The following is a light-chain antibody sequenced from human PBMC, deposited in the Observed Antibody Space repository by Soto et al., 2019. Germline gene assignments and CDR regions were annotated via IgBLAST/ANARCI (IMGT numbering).Light chain of an antibody. CDR1: QSVFNY. Sequence: EIVLTQSPGTLSLSPGERSTLSCRASQSVFNYLAWYQQKPGQAPRLLIYDASDRATGIPARFTGSGSGTDFTLTISSLEPEDSAVYYCQHRSNWPGTFGQGTRLEIK. V-gene: IGKV3-11*01. J-gene: IGKJ5*01. CDR2: DAS. CDR3: QHRSNWPGT.